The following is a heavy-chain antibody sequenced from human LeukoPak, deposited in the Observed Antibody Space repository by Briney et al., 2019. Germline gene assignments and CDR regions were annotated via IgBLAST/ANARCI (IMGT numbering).Heavy chain of an antibody. J-gene: IGHJ4*02. D-gene: IGHD2-15*01. CDR2: ISGSGGST. V-gene: IGHV3-23*01. CDR1: GFTFSSYA. Sequence: GGSLRLSCAASGFTFSSYAMSWVRQAPGKGLEWVSAISGSGGSTYYADSVKGRFTISRDNSKNTLYLQMNSLRAEDTAVHYCARDIVVVVAATPGYFDYWGQGTLVTVSS. CDR3: ARDIVVVVAATPGYFDY.